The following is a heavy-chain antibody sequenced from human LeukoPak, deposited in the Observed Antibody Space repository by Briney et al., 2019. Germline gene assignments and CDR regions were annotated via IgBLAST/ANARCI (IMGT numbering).Heavy chain of an antibody. V-gene: IGHV1-18*04. CDR2: ISAYNGNT. D-gene: IGHD5-18*01. CDR3: ARDMGAASLGNYYYYMDV. CDR1: GYSFANYW. J-gene: IGHJ6*03. Sequence: GESLKISCKGSGYSFANYWIGWVRQAPGQGLEWMGWISAYNGNTNYAQKLQGRVTMTTDTSTSTAYMELRSLRSDDTAVYYCARDMGAASLGNYYYYMDVWGKGTTVTVSS.